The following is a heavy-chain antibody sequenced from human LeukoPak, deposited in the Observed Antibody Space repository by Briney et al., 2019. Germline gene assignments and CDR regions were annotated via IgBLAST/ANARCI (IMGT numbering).Heavy chain of an antibody. CDR1: GGSISSYY. CDR2: IYYSGST. CDR3: AREASDYAFSHY. D-gene: IGHD4-17*01. J-gene: IGHJ4*02. V-gene: IGHV4-59*12. Sequence: PSETLSLTCSVSGGSISSYYWSWIRQPPGKGLEWIGYIYYSGSTNYNPSLKSRVTISVDTSKNQFSLKLSSVTAADTAVYYCAREASDYAFSHYWGQGILVTVSS.